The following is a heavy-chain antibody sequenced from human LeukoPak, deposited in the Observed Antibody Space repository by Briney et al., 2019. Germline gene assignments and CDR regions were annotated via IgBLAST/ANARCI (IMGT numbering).Heavy chain of an antibody. J-gene: IGHJ4*02. CDR3: ARHVEQWLTPFDY. Sequence: SETLSLTCTVSGGSISSYYWSWIRQSPGKGLEWIGYIYYSGRTNYNPSLKSRVTISVDTSKNQFSPKLSSVTAADTAVYYCARHVEQWLTPFDYWGQGTLVTVSS. V-gene: IGHV4-59*08. D-gene: IGHD6-19*01. CDR2: IYYSGRT. CDR1: GGSISSYY.